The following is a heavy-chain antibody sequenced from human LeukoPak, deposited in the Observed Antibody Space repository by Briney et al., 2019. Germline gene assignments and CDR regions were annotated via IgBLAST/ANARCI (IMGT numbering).Heavy chain of an antibody. CDR3: ARGQGYESYYYMDV. Sequence: GGSLRLSCAASGFTFSTYAMNWVRQAPGKGLEGVAVISFDGGNTFYADSVKGRFTISRDNSNNTVYMQMNKLRAEDTGVFYCARGQGYESYYYMDVWGKGTTVSVSS. J-gene: IGHJ6*03. CDR2: ISFDGGNT. D-gene: IGHD2-2*01. V-gene: IGHV3-30*04. CDR1: GFTFSTYA.